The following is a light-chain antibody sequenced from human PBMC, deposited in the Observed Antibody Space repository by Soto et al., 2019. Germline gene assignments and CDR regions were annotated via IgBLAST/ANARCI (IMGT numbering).Light chain of an antibody. CDR1: QGISSY. Sequence: DIQLTQSPSFLSASVGDRVTISCRASQGISSYLAWYQQKPGKAPKLLIYAASTLQSGVPSRFSGSGSGTEFXRXXXXXXXXXXXTYYCQQLNXYHRTFGQGN. CDR2: AAS. CDR3: QQLNXYHRT. V-gene: IGKV1-9*01. J-gene: IGKJ1*01.